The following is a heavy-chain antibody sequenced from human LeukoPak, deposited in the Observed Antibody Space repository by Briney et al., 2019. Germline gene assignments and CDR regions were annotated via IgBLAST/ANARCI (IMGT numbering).Heavy chain of an antibody. CDR1: GYTFTGYY. CDR2: INPDSGDT. D-gene: IGHD3-10*01. J-gene: IGHJ5*02. CDR3: TRDLLGGSGTFDP. V-gene: IGHV1-2*02. Sequence: ASVKVSCKASGYTFTGYYLHWVRQASGQGLEWMGWINPDSGDTNYLQKFQGRVTMTRDTSISTAYMELSRLSSDDTAVYYCTRDLLGGSGTFDPWGQGTLVTVSS.